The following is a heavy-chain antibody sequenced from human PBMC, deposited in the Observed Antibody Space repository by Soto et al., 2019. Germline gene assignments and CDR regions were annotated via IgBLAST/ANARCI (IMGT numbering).Heavy chain of an antibody. CDR2: MNPNSGNT. D-gene: IGHD2-21*01. CDR3: ARVPIVVVLVYGMDV. V-gene: IGHV1-8*01. Sequence: QVQLVQSGAEVKKPGASVKVSCKASGYTFTSYDINWVRQATGQGLEWMGWMNPNSGNTGYAQKFQGRVTMTRNTSXXTAYRELSSLRSEDTAVYYCARVPIVVVLVYGMDVWGQGTTVTVSS. CDR1: GYTFTSYD. J-gene: IGHJ6*02.